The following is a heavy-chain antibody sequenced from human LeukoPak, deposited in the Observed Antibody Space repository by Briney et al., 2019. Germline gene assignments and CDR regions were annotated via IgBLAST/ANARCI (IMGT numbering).Heavy chain of an antibody. CDR3: ARHVGGSYQHWFDP. CDR1: GGSFSGYY. D-gene: IGHD1-26*01. V-gene: IGHV4-34*01. Sequence: PSETLSLTCAVYGGSFSGYYWSWLRQPPGKGLEWIGEINHSGSTNYNPSLKSRVTISVDTSKNQFSLKLSSVTAADTAVYYCARHVGGSYQHWFDPWGQGTLVTVSS. J-gene: IGHJ5*02. CDR2: INHSGST.